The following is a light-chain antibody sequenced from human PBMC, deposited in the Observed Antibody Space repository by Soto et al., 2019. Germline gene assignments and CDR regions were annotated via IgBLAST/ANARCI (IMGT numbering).Light chain of an antibody. CDR1: QGINNY. Sequence: DIQMTQSPSSLSASVGDRVTITCRASQGINNYLAWYQQKPGKVPKLLIYSASTLQSGVPSRFSASGYGTDFTLIISSLQSEDVAIYYCQRYSSVPRTFGQGTKVEIK. CDR3: QRYSSVPRT. V-gene: IGKV1-27*01. J-gene: IGKJ1*01. CDR2: SAS.